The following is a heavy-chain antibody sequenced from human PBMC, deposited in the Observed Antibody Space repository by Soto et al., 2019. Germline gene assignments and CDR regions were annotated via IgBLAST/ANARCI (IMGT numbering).Heavy chain of an antibody. D-gene: IGHD6-19*01. CDR3: ARGGGGWLVRVAYYYMDL. CDR1: GRSFSGHY. J-gene: IGHJ6*03. V-gene: IGHV4-34*01. CDR2: INHSEST. Sequence: QVQLQQWGAGLLKPSETLSLTCAVYGRSFSGHYWSWIRQPPGKGLEWIGEINHSESTNYNPSLKSRVTLTVDTSTNQFSLKLSSVTAADTAVYYCARGGGGWLVRVAYYYMDLWGKGTTVTVSS.